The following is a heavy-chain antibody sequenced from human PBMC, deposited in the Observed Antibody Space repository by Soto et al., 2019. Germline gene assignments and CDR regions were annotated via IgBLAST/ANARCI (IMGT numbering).Heavy chain of an antibody. CDR3: AKARYDSSGYYYGFDY. V-gene: IGHV3-30*18. CDR1: GFTFSSYG. CDR2: ISYDGSNK. D-gene: IGHD3-22*01. Sequence: GGSLRLPCAASGFTFSSYGMHWVRQAPGKGLEWVAVISYDGSNKYYADSVKGRFTISRDNSKNTLYLQMNSLRAEDTAVYYCAKARYDSSGYYYGFDYWGQGTLVTVSS. J-gene: IGHJ4*02.